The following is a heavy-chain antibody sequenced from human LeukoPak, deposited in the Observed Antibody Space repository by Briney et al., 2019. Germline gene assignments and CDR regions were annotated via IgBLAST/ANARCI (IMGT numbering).Heavy chain of an antibody. D-gene: IGHD3-10*01. CDR3: ARGYYYGSGTLGPFDP. CDR2: ISSSSSYI. Sequence: NPGGSLRLSCAASGFTFSSYSMNWVRQAPGKGLEWVSSISSSSSYIYYADSVKGRFTISRDNAKNSLYLQMNSLRAEDTAVYYCARGYYYGSGTLGPFDPWGQGTLVTVSS. CDR1: GFTFSSYS. J-gene: IGHJ5*02. V-gene: IGHV3-21*01.